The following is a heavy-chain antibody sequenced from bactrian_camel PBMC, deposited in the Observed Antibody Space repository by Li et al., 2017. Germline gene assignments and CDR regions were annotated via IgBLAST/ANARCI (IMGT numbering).Heavy chain of an antibody. CDR3: AADKWVYGGRCSLVYKYNY. V-gene: IGHV3S31*01. J-gene: IGHJ4*01. CDR1: GFTFSNYA. D-gene: IGHD3*01. Sequence: DVQLVESGGGLVQPGGSLRLSCAASGFTFSNYAMSWVRQAPGKGLEWVSTINSLGGSPYYADSVKGRFTISADSAKNTLYLQMNDLKPEDTAMYYCAADKWVYGGRCSLVYKYNYWGQGTQVTVS. CDR2: INSLGGSP.